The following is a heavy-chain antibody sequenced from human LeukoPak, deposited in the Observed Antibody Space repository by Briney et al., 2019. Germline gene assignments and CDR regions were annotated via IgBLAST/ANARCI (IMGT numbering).Heavy chain of an antibody. CDR2: IYPGDSDT. V-gene: IGHV5-51*01. CDR1: GYSFTSYC. Sequence: GESLKISCKGSGYSFTSYCIGWVRQMPGKGLEWMGIIYPGDSDTRYSPSFQGQVTISADKSISTAYLQWSSLKASDTAMYYCARIKYSSSWAFDYWGQGTLVTVSS. J-gene: IGHJ4*02. CDR3: ARIKYSSSWAFDY. D-gene: IGHD6-6*01.